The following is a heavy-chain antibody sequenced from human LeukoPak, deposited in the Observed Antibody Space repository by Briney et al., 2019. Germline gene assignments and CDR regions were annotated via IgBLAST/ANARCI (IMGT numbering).Heavy chain of an antibody. D-gene: IGHD3-3*01. CDR3: TSNDFWSTY. V-gene: IGHV3-73*01. CDR2: IRGKPNSYAT. CDR1: GFTFSGSS. Sequence: PGGSLSLSXAASGFTFSGSSLQWVRQASGKGLEWLGRIRGKPNSYATAYAASVKSRFTISRDDSKNTAYLQMNSLKTEDTAVYYCTSNDFWSTYWGQGTLVTVSS. J-gene: IGHJ4*02.